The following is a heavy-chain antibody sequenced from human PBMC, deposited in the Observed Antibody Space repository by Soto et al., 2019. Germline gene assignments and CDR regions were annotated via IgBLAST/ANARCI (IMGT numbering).Heavy chain of an antibody. D-gene: IGHD3-10*01. CDR1: GFTFDDYA. J-gene: IGHJ3*02. CDR3: AKDLGYGSGSYSAFDI. Sequence: EVQLVESGGGLVQPGRSLRLSCAASGFTFDDYAMHWVRQAPGKGLEWVSGISWNSGSIGYADSVKGRFTISRDNAKNSLYLQMNSLRAEDTALYYCAKDLGYGSGSYSAFDIWGHGTMVTVSS. CDR2: ISWNSGSI. V-gene: IGHV3-9*01.